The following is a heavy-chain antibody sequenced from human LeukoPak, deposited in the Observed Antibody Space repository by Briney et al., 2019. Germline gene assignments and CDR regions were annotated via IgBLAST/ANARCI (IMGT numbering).Heavy chain of an antibody. D-gene: IGHD3-22*01. Sequence: GRSLRLSCAASGFTFSSHAMHWVHQAPGKGLEWVAFISYDGSIKYYADSVKGRFTISRDDSKNTVYLQMNSLRAEDTSVYFCARGGESSGYYYADYWGQGTLVTVSS. J-gene: IGHJ4*02. CDR1: GFTFSSHA. V-gene: IGHV3-30*14. CDR3: ARGGESSGYYYADY. CDR2: ISYDGSIK.